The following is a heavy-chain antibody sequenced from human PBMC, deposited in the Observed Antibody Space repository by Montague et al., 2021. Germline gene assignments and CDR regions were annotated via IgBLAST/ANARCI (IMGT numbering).Heavy chain of an antibody. Sequence: SETLSLTCSVSGSSITGYYWCCFLLHPGKGLQWIGYVYSSGGTSYNPSLKSRVIISVESAKNQISLTKNSATAADTAVYYCARGNGYDSSWVYWGQGTLISVSA. D-gene: IGHD6-13*01. CDR1: GSSITGYY. CDR3: ARGNGYDSSWVY. V-gene: IGHV4-59*12. J-gene: IGHJ4*02. CDR2: VYSSGGT.